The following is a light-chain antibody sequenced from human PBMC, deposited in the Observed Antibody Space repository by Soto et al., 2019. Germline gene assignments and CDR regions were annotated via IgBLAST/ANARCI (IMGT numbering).Light chain of an antibody. CDR3: QQYESLPLT. CDR2: DAS. V-gene: IGKV1-33*01. J-gene: IGKJ5*01. CDR1: QDINKN. Sequence: DIQMTQSPSSLSASVGDRVTITCQASQDINKNLIWYQQKPGKAPKLLIYDASDLETGVPSMFSGRGSGTGFTFTISSLQPEDFATYYCQQYESLPLTFGPGTRREIK.